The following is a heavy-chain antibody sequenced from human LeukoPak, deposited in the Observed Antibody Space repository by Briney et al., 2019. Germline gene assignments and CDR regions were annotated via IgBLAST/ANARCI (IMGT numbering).Heavy chain of an antibody. CDR3: ARDPYYYDGSGYVDY. CDR2: INPSGGST. V-gene: IGHV1-46*01. J-gene: IGHJ4*02. CDR1: GYTFTSYY. D-gene: IGHD3-22*01. Sequence: ASVKVSCKASGYTFTSYYMHWVRQAPGQGLEWMGIINPSGGSTSYAQKFQGRVTMTRDTSTSTVYMELSSLRSEDTAVYYCARDPYYYDGSGYVDYWGQGTLVTVSS.